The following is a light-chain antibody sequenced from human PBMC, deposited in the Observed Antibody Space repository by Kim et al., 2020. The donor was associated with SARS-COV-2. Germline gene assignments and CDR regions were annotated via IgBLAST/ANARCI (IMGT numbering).Light chain of an antibody. V-gene: IGLV6-57*03. Sequence: GKTVTISCTRTSGNIADNYVQWYQQRPGSAPTIVIYEDSERPSGVPARFSGSIDTSSSSASLTISGLKTEDEADYYCQSYDISNVIFGGGTQLTVL. CDR3: QSYDISNVI. CDR2: EDS. J-gene: IGLJ2*01. CDR1: SGNIADNY.